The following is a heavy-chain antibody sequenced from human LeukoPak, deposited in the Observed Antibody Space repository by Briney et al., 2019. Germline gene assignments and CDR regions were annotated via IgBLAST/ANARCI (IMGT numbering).Heavy chain of an antibody. J-gene: IGHJ6*04. D-gene: IGHD2-2*01. CDR2: INHSGST. CDR3: AGDRGGPAAMQGGSMDV. Sequence: PSETLSLTCAVYGGSFSGYYWSWIRQPPGKGLEWIGEINHSGSTNYNPSLKSRVTISVDTSKNQFSLKLSSVTAADTAVYYCAGDRGGPAAMQGGSMDVWGKGTTVTASS. CDR1: GGSFSGYY. V-gene: IGHV4-34*01.